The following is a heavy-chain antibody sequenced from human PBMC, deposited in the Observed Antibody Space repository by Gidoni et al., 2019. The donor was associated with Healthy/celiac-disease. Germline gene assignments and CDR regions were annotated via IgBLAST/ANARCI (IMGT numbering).Heavy chain of an antibody. D-gene: IGHD2-15*01. CDR1: GSSTSSRSYY. Sequence: QLQLQESGPGLVQPSETLSLTCTVSGSSTSSRSYYWGWIRQPPGKGLELIGSIDYSGSTYYNPPRKSRVTISVYTSKNQFPLKLSSVTAADTSVYYCARSPLLPKAFDIWGQGTMVTVSS. J-gene: IGHJ3*02. CDR2: IDYSGST. CDR3: ARSPLLPKAFDI. V-gene: IGHV4-39*01.